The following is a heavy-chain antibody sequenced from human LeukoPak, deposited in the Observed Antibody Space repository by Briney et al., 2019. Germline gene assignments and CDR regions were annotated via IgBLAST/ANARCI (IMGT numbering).Heavy chain of an antibody. D-gene: IGHD6-19*01. V-gene: IGHV3-21*01. Sequence: GGSLRLSCAASGFTFSSYSMNWVRQAPGKGLEWVSSISSSSSYIYYADSVKGRFTISRDNAKNSLYLQMNSLRAEDTAVYYCAREAYLVHSGWYTSNGGRYMDVWGKGTTVTVSS. CDR2: ISSSSSYI. J-gene: IGHJ6*03. CDR1: GFTFSSYS. CDR3: AREAYLVHSGWYTSNGGRYMDV.